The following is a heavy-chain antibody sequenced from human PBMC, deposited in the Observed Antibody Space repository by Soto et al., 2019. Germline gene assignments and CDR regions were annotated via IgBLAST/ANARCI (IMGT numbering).Heavy chain of an antibody. J-gene: IGHJ1*01. CDR2: IYYTGST. CDR1: GGSVSSGNYY. D-gene: IGHD3-22*01. V-gene: IGHV4-61*01. Sequence: SSETLSLTCSVSGGSVSSGNYYWSWIRQPPGKGLEWIGYIYYTGSTNYNPSLKSRVTISVDTSKNQFSLTLSSVTAADTAVYYCARAEYYYDSSGYYYGYFQHWGQGTLVTVSS. CDR3: ARAEYYYDSSGYYYGYFQH.